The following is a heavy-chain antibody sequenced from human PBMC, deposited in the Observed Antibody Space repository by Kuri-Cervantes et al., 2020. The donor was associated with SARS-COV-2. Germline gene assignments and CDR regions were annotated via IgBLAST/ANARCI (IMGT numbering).Heavy chain of an antibody. V-gene: IGHV4-39*01. CDR2: IYYSGST. D-gene: IGHD6-19*01. J-gene: IGHJ4*02. Sequence: SETLSLTCTVPDGSISSSSYYWGWIRQPPGKGLEWIGSIYYSGSTNYNPSLKSRVTISVDTSKNQFSLKLSSVTAADTAVYYCASRTSGWQRLVDYWGQGTLVTVSS. CDR1: DGSISSSSYY. CDR3: ASRTSGWQRLVDY.